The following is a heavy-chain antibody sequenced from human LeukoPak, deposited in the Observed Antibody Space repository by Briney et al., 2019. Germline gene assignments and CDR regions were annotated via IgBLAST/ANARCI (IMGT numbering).Heavy chain of an antibody. D-gene: IGHD4-23*01. CDR1: GGSISGYF. J-gene: IGHJ4*02. Sequence: SETLSLTCTVSGGSISGYFWSWIRQPAGKGLEWIGRIYSSGSTNYNPSLKSRVSMSVDTSKNQFSLKLTSVTAADTALYYCARGGKATVVTMWGQGILVTVSS. CDR3: ARGGKATVVTM. CDR2: IYSSGST. V-gene: IGHV4-4*07.